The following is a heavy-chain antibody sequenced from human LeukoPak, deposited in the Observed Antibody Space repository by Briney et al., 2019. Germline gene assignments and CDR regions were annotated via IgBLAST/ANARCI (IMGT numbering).Heavy chain of an antibody. CDR3: ASGREYYGSGSHDDAFDI. CDR1: GYTFTGYY. D-gene: IGHD3-10*01. J-gene: IGHJ3*02. Sequence: ASVKVSCKASGYTFTGYYMDWVRQAPGQGLEWMGWINPNSGGTNYAQKFQGRVTMTRATSISTAYMELSRLRSDDTAVYYCASGREYYGSGSHDDAFDIWGQGTMVTVSS. CDR2: INPNSGGT. V-gene: IGHV1-2*02.